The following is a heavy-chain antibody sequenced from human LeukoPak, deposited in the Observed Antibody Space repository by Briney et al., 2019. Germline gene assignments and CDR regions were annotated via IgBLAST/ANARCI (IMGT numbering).Heavy chain of an antibody. D-gene: IGHD3-10*01. V-gene: IGHV3-21*04. Sequence: PGGSLRLSCAASGFTFTVYSMNWVRQAPGKGLEWVSSISSSSSYIYYADSVKGRFTISRDNSKNTFYLQMNSLRADDTAVYYCARVSSMLRGPLVIYYFDFWGQGTLVTVSS. J-gene: IGHJ4*02. CDR1: GFTFTVYS. CDR3: ARVSSMLRGPLVIYYFDF. CDR2: ISSSSSYI.